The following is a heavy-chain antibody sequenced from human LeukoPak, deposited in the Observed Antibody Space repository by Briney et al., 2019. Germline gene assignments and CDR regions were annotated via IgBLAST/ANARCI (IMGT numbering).Heavy chain of an antibody. Sequence: EASVKVSCKASGYTFTSYGISWVRQAPGQGLEWMGWISAHNGNTNYAQKLQGRVTMTTDTSTSTAYMELRSLRSDDTAVYYCARGRSSGYYYRGYFDYWGQGTLVTVSS. CDR2: ISAHNGNT. D-gene: IGHD3-22*01. CDR3: ARGRSSGYYYRGYFDY. V-gene: IGHV1-18*01. J-gene: IGHJ4*02. CDR1: GYTFTSYG.